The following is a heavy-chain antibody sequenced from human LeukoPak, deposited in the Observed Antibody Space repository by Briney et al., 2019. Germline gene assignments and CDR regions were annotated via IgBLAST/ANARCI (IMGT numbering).Heavy chain of an antibody. CDR1: GGSISSSNW. J-gene: IGHJ4*02. D-gene: IGHD6-19*01. CDR2: IYHSGST. Sequence: PSGTLSLTCAVSGGSISSSNWWSWVRQPPGKGLEWIGEIYHSGSTNYNPSLKSRVTISVDTSKNQFSLKLSSVTAADTAIYYCARDGRAGSLFAYWGQGTLVTVSS. V-gene: IGHV4-4*02. CDR3: ARDGRAGSLFAY.